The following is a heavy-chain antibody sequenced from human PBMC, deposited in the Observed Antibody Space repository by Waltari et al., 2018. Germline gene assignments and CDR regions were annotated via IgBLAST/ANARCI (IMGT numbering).Heavy chain of an antibody. D-gene: IGHD6-13*01. CDR3: ARDWNAAADYFDY. J-gene: IGHJ4*02. V-gene: IGHV4-39*07. CDR2: IYYSGST. Sequence: QLQLQESGPGLVKPSETLSLTCTVSGGSISSSSYYWGWIRQPPGKGLEWIGSIYYSGSTNFNPSLKSRVTMSVDTSKNQFSLKLSSVTAADTAVYYCARDWNAAADYFDYWGQGTLVTVSS. CDR1: GGSISSSSYY.